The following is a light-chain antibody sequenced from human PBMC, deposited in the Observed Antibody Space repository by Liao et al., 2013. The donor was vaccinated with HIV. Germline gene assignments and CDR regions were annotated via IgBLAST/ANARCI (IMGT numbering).Light chain of an antibody. J-gene: IGLJ2*01. CDR2: QDN. V-gene: IGLV3-1*01. CDR3: QAWDSSTAVV. Sequence: SYEVTQPPSVSVSPGQTASITCSGDKLGDKYACWYHQKPGQSPVLVIYQDNKRPSGIPERFSGSNSGNTATLTISGTQAMDEADYYCQAWDSSTAVVFGGGTKLTVL. CDR1: KLGDKY.